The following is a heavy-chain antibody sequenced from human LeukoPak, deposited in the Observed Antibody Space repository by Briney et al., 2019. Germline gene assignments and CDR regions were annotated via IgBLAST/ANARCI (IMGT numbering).Heavy chain of an antibody. V-gene: IGHV3-23*01. CDR1: GFTFSSYA. CDR3: AKAHDFWSGYYYFDH. J-gene: IGHJ4*02. D-gene: IGHD3-3*01. Sequence: GGSLRLSCAASGFTFSSYAMSWVRQAPGKGLEWVSAISGSGGSTYYADSVKGRFTISRDNSKNTLYLQMNSLRAEDTAVYYCAKAHDFWSGYYYFDHWGQGTLVTVSS. CDR2: ISGSGGST.